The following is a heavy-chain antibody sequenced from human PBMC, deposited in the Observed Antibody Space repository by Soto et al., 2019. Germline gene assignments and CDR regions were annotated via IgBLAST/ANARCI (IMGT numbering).Heavy chain of an antibody. D-gene: IGHD6-13*01. V-gene: IGHV3-7*03. CDR3: ARDRGSSSWAGLGYYYYGMDV. CDR2: IKQDGSEK. CDR1: GFTFSSYW. Sequence: VGSLRLSCAASGFTFSSYWMSWVRQAPGKGLEWVANIKQDGSEKYYVDSVKGRFTISRDNAKNSLYLQMNSLRAEDTAVYYCARDRGSSSWAGLGYYYYGMDVWGQGTTVTVSS. J-gene: IGHJ6*02.